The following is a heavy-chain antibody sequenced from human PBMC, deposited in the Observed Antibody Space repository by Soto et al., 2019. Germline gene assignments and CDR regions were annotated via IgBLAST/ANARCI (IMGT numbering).Heavy chain of an antibody. J-gene: IGHJ4*02. CDR1: GFTFSSYG. CDR3: AKDDPYYYGSGSYLDY. V-gene: IGHV3-30*18. CDR2: ISYDGSNK. Sequence: QVQLVESGGGVVQPGRSLRLSCAASGFTFSSYGMHWVSQAPGKGLEWVAVISYDGSNKYYADSVKGRFTISRDNSKNTLYLQMNSLRAEDTAVYYCAKDDPYYYGSGSYLDYWGQGTLVTVSS. D-gene: IGHD3-10*01.